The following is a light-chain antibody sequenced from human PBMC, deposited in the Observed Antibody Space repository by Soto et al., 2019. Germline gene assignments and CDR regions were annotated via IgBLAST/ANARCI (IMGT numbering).Light chain of an antibody. CDR3: QQYGTLPSWT. CDR1: QTISDNY. CDR2: RAS. V-gene: IGKV3-20*01. Sequence: EIVLTQSPGTLSLSPGERATLSCRASQTISDNYVAWYQQKPGQAPRLLIYRASRRATGIPDRFTGSGSGTDFSLTISRLEPEDFAVYYCQQYGTLPSWTFGQGTKVEVK. J-gene: IGKJ1*01.